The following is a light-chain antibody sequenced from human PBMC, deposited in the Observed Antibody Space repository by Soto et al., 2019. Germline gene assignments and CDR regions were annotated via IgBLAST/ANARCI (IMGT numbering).Light chain of an antibody. CDR3: QQHGQWPIT. CDR1: QSISSY. Sequence: DIQMTQSPSTLSASVGDRVTITCRASQSISSYLNWYQQKPGKAPKLLIYKASTLKSGVPSRFSGSGSGTEFTLTISSLQPEDFATYYCQQHGQWPITFGQGTRLEIK. J-gene: IGKJ5*01. CDR2: KAS. V-gene: IGKV1-39*01.